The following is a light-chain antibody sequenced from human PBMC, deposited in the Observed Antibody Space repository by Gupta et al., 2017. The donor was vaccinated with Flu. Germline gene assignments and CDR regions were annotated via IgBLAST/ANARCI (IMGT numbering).Light chain of an antibody. CDR1: TSNIGGNS. Sequence: QTVLTQPPSSSGTPGQRVTTSCSGSTSNIGGNSVYWFQQLPGAAPKALIYMNNQPLSVVPDRFSGSKSCTTASPAISGLRSEDEADYYCVTWDDSRSGPVFGGGTNLTVL. J-gene: IGLJ3*02. CDR3: VTWDDSRSGPV. CDR2: MNN. V-gene: IGLV1-47*01.